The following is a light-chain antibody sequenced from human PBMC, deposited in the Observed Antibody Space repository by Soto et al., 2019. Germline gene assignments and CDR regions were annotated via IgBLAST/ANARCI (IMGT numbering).Light chain of an antibody. J-gene: IGKJ1*01. Sequence: AIRMTQSPSSLSASTGDRVTITCRASQGISSYLAWYQQKPGKAPKLLIYAASTLQSGAPSRFSGSGSGTDFTLTISCLQSEDFATYYCQQYSSDSPKTVGQGHKVDSK. CDR2: AAS. CDR3: QQYSSDSPKT. V-gene: IGKV1-8*01. CDR1: QGISSY.